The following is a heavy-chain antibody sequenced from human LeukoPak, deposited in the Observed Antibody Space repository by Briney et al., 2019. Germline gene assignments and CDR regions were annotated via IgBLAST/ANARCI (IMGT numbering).Heavy chain of an antibody. CDR2: IYHSGST. V-gene: IGHV4-59*08. Sequence: GSLKLSCAASGFSFSSYAMSWVRQAPGKGLEWIGYIYHSGSTNYNPSLKSRVTISVDTSKNQFSLNLSSVTAADTAIYYCARRIETYYYDTSGYYFGYYFDYWGQGTLVTVSS. J-gene: IGHJ4*02. D-gene: IGHD3-22*01. CDR1: GFSFSSYA. CDR3: ARRIETYYYDTSGYYFGYYFDY.